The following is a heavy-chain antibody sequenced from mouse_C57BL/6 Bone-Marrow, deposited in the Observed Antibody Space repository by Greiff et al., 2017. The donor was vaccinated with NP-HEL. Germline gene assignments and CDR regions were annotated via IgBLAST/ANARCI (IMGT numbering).Heavy chain of an antibody. CDR3: ARVYGSSPYYYAMDY. V-gene: IGHV5-16*01. Sequence: EVQRVESEGGLVQPGSSMKLSCTASGFTFSDYYMAWVRQVPEKGLEWVANINYDGSSTYYLDSLKSRFIISRDNAKNILYLQMSSLKSEDTATYYCARVYGSSPYYYAMDYWGQGTSVTVSS. CDR2: INYDGSST. D-gene: IGHD1-1*01. J-gene: IGHJ4*01. CDR1: GFTFSDYY.